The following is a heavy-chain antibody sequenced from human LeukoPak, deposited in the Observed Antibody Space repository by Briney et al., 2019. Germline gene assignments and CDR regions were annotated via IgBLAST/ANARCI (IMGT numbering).Heavy chain of an antibody. D-gene: IGHD2-2*01. CDR1: GFSISSYY. Sequence: TSETLSLTCTGSGFSISSYYWSWLRQPPGKGLEGVGYIYYSGSTNYNPSLKSRVTISVATSKNQFSLKLSSVTAADTAVYSCAGRSSSTSYYGMDVWGKGTTVTVSS. CDR2: IYYSGST. J-gene: IGHJ6*04. CDR3: AGRSSSTSYYGMDV. V-gene: IGHV4-59*01.